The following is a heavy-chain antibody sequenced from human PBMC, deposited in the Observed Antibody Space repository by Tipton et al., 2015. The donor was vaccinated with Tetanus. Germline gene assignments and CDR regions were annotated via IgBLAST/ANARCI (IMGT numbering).Heavy chain of an antibody. J-gene: IGHJ6*02. CDR1: GGSFSGYY. D-gene: IGHD6-19*01. Sequence: TLSLTCAVYGGSFSGYYWSWIRQPPGKGLEWIGEINHSGSTNYNPSLKSRVTISVDTSKNQFSLKLSSVTAADTAVYYCATSGYSSGWSPFYYYYGMDVWGQGTTVTVSS. CDR3: ATSGYSSGWSPFYYYYGMDV. CDR2: INHSGST. V-gene: IGHV4-34*01.